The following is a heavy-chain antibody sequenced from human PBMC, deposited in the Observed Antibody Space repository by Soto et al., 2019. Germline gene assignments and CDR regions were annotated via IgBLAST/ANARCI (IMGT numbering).Heavy chain of an antibody. CDR1: GGSISSGGYY. V-gene: IGHV4-31*03. CDR3: AKSLLEQYYFDY. CDR2: IYYSGST. Sequence: QVQLQESGPGLVKPSQTLSLTCTVSGGSISSGGYYWSWLRQHTGKGLEWIGYIYYSGSTYYNPSLQSRVTISVDTSKNQFSLKLSSVTAADTAVYYCAKSLLEQYYFDYWCQGTLVTFSS. J-gene: IGHJ4*02.